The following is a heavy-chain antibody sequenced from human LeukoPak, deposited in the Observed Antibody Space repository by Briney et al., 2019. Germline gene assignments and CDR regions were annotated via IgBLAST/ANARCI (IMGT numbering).Heavy chain of an antibody. Sequence: ASVTVSCKASGYTFTDYYMHWVRQAPGQGVEWLGWINPNSGDTYYAQKFQGRVTMTRDTSISTAYMELSRLRSDDTAIYYCARGGYYDSSGFRWWGQGTLVTVSS. CDR2: INPNSGDT. D-gene: IGHD3-22*01. CDR3: ARGGYYDSSGFRW. CDR1: GYTFTDYY. J-gene: IGHJ4*02. V-gene: IGHV1-2*02.